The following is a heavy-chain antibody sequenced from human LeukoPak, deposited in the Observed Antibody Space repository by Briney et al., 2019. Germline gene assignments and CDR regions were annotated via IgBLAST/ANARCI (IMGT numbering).Heavy chain of an antibody. D-gene: IGHD3-3*01. CDR3: ARAPYYDFWSGYPPDY. CDR1: GFTFRSYW. CDR2: INSDGSST. V-gene: IGHV3-74*01. J-gene: IGHJ4*02. Sequence: GGSLRLSCAASGFTFRSYWMHWVRQAPGKGLVWVSRINSDGSSTNYADSVKGRFTIARDNAKNTLYLQMNSLRAEDTAVYYCARAPYYDFWSGYPPDYWGQGTLVTVSS.